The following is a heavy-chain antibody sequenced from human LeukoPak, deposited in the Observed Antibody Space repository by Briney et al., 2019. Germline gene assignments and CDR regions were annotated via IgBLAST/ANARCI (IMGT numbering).Heavy chain of an antibody. J-gene: IGHJ4*02. CDR1: GGSFSGYY. CDR2: INRGGST. V-gene: IGHV4-34*01. D-gene: IGHD3-10*01. CDR3: ASGRGSGSYYNGG. Sequence: SETLSLTCAVYGGSFSGYYWSWIRQPPGKGLEWIAEINRGGSTHYNPSLKSRVTISVDTSKNHFSLKLRSVSAADTAAYYCASGRGSGSYYNGGWGQGTLVTVSS.